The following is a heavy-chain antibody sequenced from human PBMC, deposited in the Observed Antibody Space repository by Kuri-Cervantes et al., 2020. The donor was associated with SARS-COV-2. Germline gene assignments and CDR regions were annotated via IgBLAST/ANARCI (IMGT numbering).Heavy chain of an antibody. CDR3: ARSSSWYRGRYYYYYGMDV. J-gene: IGHJ6*02. V-gene: IGHV4-38-2*02. Sequence: SETLSLTCTVSGYSISTDDSWGWIRQPPGKGLERIGEINHSGSTNYNPSLKSRVTISVDTSKNQFSLKLSSVTAADTAVYYCARSSSWYRGRYYYYYGMDVWGQGTTVTVSS. D-gene: IGHD6-13*01. CDR2: INHSGST. CDR1: GYSISTDDS.